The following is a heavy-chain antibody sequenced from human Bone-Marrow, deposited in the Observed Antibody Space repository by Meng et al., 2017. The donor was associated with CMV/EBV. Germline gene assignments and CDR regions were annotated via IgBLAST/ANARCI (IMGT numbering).Heavy chain of an antibody. V-gene: IGHV3-74*01. CDR2: IHSDGNST. CDR1: GFTFNSHW. D-gene: IGHD2-8*01. J-gene: IGHJ6*02. Sequence: GGSLRLSCAASGFTFNSHWMHWVRQAPGKGLVWVSRIHSDGNSTSYADTVKGQFTISRDNAKNMMFLQMNSLRPEDTAVYYCARRNNDYYAIDVWGQGTTVTVYS. CDR3: ARRNNDYYAIDV.